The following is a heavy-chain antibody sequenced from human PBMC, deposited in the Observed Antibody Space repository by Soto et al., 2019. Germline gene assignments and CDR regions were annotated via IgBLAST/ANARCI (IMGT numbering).Heavy chain of an antibody. V-gene: IGHV4-59*08. CDR1: GGSISSYY. Sequence: SETLSLTCTVSGGSISSYYWSWIRQAPGKGLEWIGYKFYGGSTSYNPSLKSRVTISVDTSKSQFSLNLSSVTAADTAVYYCARRPLYYYYYMDVWGKGTSVTVSS. J-gene: IGHJ6*03. CDR2: KFYGGST. CDR3: ARRPLYYYYYMDV.